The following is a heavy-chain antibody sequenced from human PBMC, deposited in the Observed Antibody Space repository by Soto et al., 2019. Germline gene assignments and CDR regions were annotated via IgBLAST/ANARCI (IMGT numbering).Heavy chain of an antibody. CDR1: GFTFSSYG. D-gene: IGHD4-17*01. J-gene: IGHJ4*02. CDR3: AKGRSTVTETDFDY. CDR2: ISYDGSNK. Sequence: GGSLRLSCAASGFTFSSYGMHWVRQAPGKGLEWVAVISYDGSNKYYADSVKGRFTISRDNSKNTLYLQMNSLRAEDTAVYYCAKGRSTVTETDFDYWCQGTLVTVSS. V-gene: IGHV3-30*18.